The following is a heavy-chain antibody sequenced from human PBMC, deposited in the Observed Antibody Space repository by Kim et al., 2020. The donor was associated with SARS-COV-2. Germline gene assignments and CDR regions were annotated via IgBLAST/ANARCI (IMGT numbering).Heavy chain of an antibody. Sequence: LKSRVTISVDTSKNQFSLKLSSVTAADTAVYYCARGRITIFGVVTEIDYWGQGTLVTVSS. J-gene: IGHJ4*02. V-gene: IGHV4-31*02. CDR3: ARGRITIFGVVTEIDY. D-gene: IGHD3-3*01.